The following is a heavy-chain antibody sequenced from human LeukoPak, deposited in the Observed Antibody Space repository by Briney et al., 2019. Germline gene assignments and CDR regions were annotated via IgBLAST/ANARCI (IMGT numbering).Heavy chain of an antibody. J-gene: IGHJ4*02. Sequence: PSGTLSLTCTVSGGSISSGSYYWGWIRQPPGKGLEWIGSIYYSGSTYYNPSLKSRVTISVDTSKNQFSLKLSSVTAADTAAYYCARISGPGDYWGQGTPVTVSS. D-gene: IGHD3-10*01. CDR1: GGSISSGSYY. CDR3: ARISGPGDY. CDR2: IYYSGST. V-gene: IGHV4-39*01.